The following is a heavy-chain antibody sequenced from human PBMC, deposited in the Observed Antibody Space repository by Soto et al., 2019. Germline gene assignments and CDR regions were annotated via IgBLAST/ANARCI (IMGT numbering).Heavy chain of an antibody. CDR2: ISSSSSTI. D-gene: IGHD3-22*01. CDR3: ARAYYYDSSGYLNWFDP. V-gene: IGHV3-48*01. Sequence: GGSLRLSCAASGFTFNSYSMNWVRQAPGKGLEWVSYISSSSSTIYYADSVKGRFTISRDNAKNSLYLQMNSLRAEDTAVYYCARAYYYDSSGYLNWFDPWGQGTLVTVPQ. J-gene: IGHJ5*02. CDR1: GFTFNSYS.